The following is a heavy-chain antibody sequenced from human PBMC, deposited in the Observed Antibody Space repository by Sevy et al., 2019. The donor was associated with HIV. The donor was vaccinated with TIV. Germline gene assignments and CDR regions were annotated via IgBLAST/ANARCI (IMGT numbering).Heavy chain of an antibody. CDR3: ARRGAFDFDTSGFLSP. CDR2: ISVYNGKT. V-gene: IGHV1-18*01. D-gene: IGHD3-22*01. J-gene: IGHJ5*02. Sequence: ASVKVSCKASGYTFTSFGISWVRQAPGQGLEWVGWISVYNGKTNYAQKLQGRVTLTTDTSTSTAYMELKSLRSDDTAGYYCARRGAFDFDTSGFLSPWGQGTLVTVSS. CDR1: GYTFTSFG.